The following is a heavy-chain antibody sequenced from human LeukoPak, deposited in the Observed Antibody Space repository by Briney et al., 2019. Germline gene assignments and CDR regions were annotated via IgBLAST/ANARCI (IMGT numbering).Heavy chain of an antibody. Sequence: GGSLRLSCAASGFTFTNYGMHWGRQAPGKGLEWVAFIRYDGSDKYYADSVRGRFTISRDNSKNTLYLQMNSLRAEDTAVYYCAKFFTGEYVRAFDVWGQGTMVTVSS. CDR3: AKFFTGEYVRAFDV. V-gene: IGHV3-30*02. CDR2: IRYDGSDK. D-gene: IGHD3-10*02. CDR1: GFTFTNYG. J-gene: IGHJ3*01.